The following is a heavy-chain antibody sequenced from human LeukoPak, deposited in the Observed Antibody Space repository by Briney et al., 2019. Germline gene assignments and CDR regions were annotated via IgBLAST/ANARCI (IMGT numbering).Heavy chain of an antibody. CDR3: ARSNYYGSQSEY. CDR1: GYTFTGYY. Sequence: GASVKVSCKASGYTFTGYYMHWVRQAPGQGLEWMGWINPNSGDTNYAQRFRGRVTMTRDTSINTAYMELSSLRSDDTAVYYCARSNYYGSQSEYWGQGTLVAVSS. J-gene: IGHJ4*02. V-gene: IGHV1-2*02. CDR2: INPNSGDT. D-gene: IGHD3-10*01.